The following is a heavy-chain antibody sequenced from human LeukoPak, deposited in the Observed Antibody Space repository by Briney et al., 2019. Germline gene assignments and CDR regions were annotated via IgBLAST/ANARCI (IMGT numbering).Heavy chain of an antibody. CDR1: GGSISSGSYY. Sequence: SETLSLTCTVSGGSISSGSYYWSWIRQPAGKGLEWIGRFYTSGSTNYNPSLKSRVTISVDTSKNQFSLKLSSVTAADTAVYYCARTPDSSGYYLNYWGQGTLVTVSS. CDR3: ARTPDSSGYYLNY. CDR2: FYTSGST. V-gene: IGHV4-61*02. J-gene: IGHJ4*02. D-gene: IGHD3-22*01.